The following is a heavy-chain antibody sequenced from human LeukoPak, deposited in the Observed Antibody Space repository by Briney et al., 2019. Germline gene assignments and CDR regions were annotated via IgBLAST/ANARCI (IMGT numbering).Heavy chain of an antibody. CDR1: GGSFSGYY. D-gene: IGHD5-18*01. V-gene: IGHV4-34*01. CDR3: ARVWIQLLSFDY. J-gene: IGHJ4*02. Sequence: SETLSLTCAVYGGSFSGYYWSWIRQPSGKGLEWIGEINHSGSTNYNPSLKSRVTISVDTSKNQFSLKLSSVTAADTAVYHCARVWIQLLSFDYWGQGTLVTVSS. CDR2: INHSGST.